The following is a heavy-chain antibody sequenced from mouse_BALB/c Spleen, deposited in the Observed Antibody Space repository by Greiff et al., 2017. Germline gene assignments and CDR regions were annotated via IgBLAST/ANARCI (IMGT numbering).Heavy chain of an antibody. D-gene: IGHD2-1*01. V-gene: IGHV5-6-4*01. CDR3: TRDRGNSGYFDY. CDR2: ISSGGSYT. CDR1: GFTFSSYT. J-gene: IGHJ2*01. Sequence: EVKLVESGGGLVKPGGSLKLSCAASGFTFSSYTMSWVRQTPEKRLEWVATISSGGSYTYYPDSVKGRFTISRDNAKNTLYLQMSSLKSEDTAMYYCTRDRGNSGYFDYWGQGTTLTVSS.